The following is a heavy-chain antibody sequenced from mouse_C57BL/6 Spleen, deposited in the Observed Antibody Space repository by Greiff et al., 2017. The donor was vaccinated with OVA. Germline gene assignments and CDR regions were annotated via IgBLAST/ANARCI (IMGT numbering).Heavy chain of an antibody. V-gene: IGHV1-69*01. CDR1: GYTFTSYW. CDR3: ARWRWSYAMDY. Sequence: QVQLQQPGAELVMPGASVKLSCKASGYTFTSYWMHWVKQRPGQGLEWIGEIDPSDSYTNYNQKFKGKSTLTVDKSSSTAYMQLSSLTSEDSAVYYCARWRWSYAMDYWGQGTSVTVSS. J-gene: IGHJ4*01. CDR2: IDPSDSYT. D-gene: IGHD2-3*01.